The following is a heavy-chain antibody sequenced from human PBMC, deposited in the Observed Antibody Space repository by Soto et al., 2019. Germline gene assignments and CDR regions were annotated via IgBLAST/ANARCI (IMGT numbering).Heavy chain of an antibody. CDR3: ASYPSNGLYGMDV. CDR1: GGSFSGYY. D-gene: IGHD1-1*01. CDR2: ISHSGST. V-gene: IGHV4-34*01. Sequence: SETLSLTCAVYGGSFSGYYWSWIRQPPGKGLEWIGEISHSGSTNYSPSLKSRVTISVDTSKNQFSLKLSSVTAADTAVYYCASYPSNGLYGMDVWGQGTTVTVSS. J-gene: IGHJ6*02.